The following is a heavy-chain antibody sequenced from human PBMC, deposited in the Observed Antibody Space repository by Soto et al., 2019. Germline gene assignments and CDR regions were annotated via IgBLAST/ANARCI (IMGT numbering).Heavy chain of an antibody. J-gene: IGHJ4*02. CDR1: GCSITTGGYY. Sequence: PSETLSLTCPVSGCSITTGGYYWSWIRQLPGKGLEWIGHRYYSGSTYYNPSLKSRVSISLDTSKNQFSLKLSFVTAADTAMYYCARTKCSGGSCYSWSLDYWGQGTPVPVSS. D-gene: IGHD2-15*01. CDR3: ARTKCSGGSCYSWSLDY. V-gene: IGHV4-31*03. CDR2: RYYSGST.